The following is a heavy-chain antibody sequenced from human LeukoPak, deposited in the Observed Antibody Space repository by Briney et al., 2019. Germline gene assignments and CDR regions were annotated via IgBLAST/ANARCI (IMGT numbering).Heavy chain of an antibody. CDR2: IRYDGSNK. Sequence: GGSLRLSCAASGFTFSSYAMHWVRQAPGKGLEWVAFIRYDGSNKYYADSVKGRFTISRDNAKNSLYLQMNSLRAEDMALYYCAKGAQARNYDFWSGYPEGSYYFDYWGQGTLVTVSS. D-gene: IGHD3-3*01. V-gene: IGHV3-30*02. CDR1: GFTFSSYA. J-gene: IGHJ4*02. CDR3: AKGAQARNYDFWSGYPEGSYYFDY.